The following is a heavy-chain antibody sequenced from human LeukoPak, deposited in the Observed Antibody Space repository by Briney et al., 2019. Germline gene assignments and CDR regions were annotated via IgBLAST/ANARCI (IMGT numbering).Heavy chain of an antibody. V-gene: IGHV3-23*01. Sequence: GGSLRLSCAASGFTFSSYAMSWVRQAPGKGLEWVSAISGSGGSTYYADSVKGRFTISRDNRKNTLNLQMNSLRAEDTAVYYCAKDWGQSAYDPIDYWGQGPLVTVSS. CDR1: GFTFSSYA. J-gene: IGHJ4*02. CDR3: AKDWGQSAYDPIDY. CDR2: ISGSGGST. D-gene: IGHD5-12*01.